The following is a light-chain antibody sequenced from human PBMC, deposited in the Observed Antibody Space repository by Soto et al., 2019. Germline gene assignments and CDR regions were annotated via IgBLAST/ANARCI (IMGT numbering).Light chain of an antibody. V-gene: IGKV1-5*01. J-gene: IGKJ2*01. CDR1: QTIGHW. CDR2: DAS. CDR3: QQYDSYSYT. Sequence: IQMTQSPSTLSASVGDRVTITCRASQTIGHWLAWYQQKTGKAPKLLIYDASSLERGVPSRFSGSRSGTEFTLTISSLQPDDFATYYCQQYDSYSYTFGQGTKLEIK.